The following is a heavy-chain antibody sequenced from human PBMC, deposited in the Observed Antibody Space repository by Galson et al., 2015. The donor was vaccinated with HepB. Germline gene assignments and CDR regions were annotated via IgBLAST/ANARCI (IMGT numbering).Heavy chain of an antibody. CDR3: ARGEIALNSYDS. J-gene: IGHJ5*01. CDR2: TYYRSKWYS. D-gene: IGHD2/OR15-2a*01. V-gene: IGHV6-1*01. Sequence: CAISGDSVSINSAGWNWIRQSPSRGLEWLGRTYYRSKWYSDYAVSMKSRITFNPDISENQITLQLKSVTPDDTAVYYCARGEIALNSYDSWGQGTLVTVSS. CDR1: GDSVSINSAG.